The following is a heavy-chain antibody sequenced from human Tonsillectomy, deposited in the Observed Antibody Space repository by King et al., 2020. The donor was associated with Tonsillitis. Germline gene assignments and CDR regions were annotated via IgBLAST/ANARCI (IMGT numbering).Heavy chain of an antibody. CDR3: ARHHCLYGMDV. CDR1: GFTFTDYY. CDR2: ISSNTTVK. Sequence: VQLVESGGGLVKPGASLRLSCAASGFTFTDYYMSWIRQAPGKGLEWVAHISSNTTVKYYADSVKGRFTLSRDNAKNSVSLQMNSLRVEDTALYFCARHHCLYGMDVWGQGTTVTVSS. V-gene: IGHV3-11*01. D-gene: IGHD2-21*01. J-gene: IGHJ6*02.